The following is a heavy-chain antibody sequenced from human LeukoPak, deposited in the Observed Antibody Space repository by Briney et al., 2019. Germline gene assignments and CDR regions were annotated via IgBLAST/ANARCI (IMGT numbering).Heavy chain of an antibody. V-gene: IGHV3-23*01. D-gene: IGHD6-19*01. CDR1: GFTFSRYA. CDR2: ISGSGGST. CDR3: AKDQAAVAAYYFDY. J-gene: IGHJ4*02. Sequence: GGSLRLSCAASGFTFSRYAMSWVRQAPGKGLEWVSAISGSGGSTYYADSVKDRFTISRDNSTNTLYLQMNSLRAEDKAVYYCAKDQAAVAAYYFDYWGQGTLITVSS.